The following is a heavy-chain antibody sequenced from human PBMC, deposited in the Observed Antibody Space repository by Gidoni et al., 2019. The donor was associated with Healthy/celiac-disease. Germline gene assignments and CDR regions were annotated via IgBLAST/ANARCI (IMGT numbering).Heavy chain of an antibody. CDR1: GFTFSSYA. V-gene: IGHV3-23*01. D-gene: IGHD1-26*01. CDR3: GVWWENSNYFDY. Sequence: EVQLLESGGGLVQPGGSLRLSCAASGFTFSSYAMGWVRQAPGKGLEWVAAISGSGGSTYYADSVKGRFTISRDNSKNTLYLQMNSLRAEDTAVYYCGVWWENSNYFDYWGQGTLVTVSS. J-gene: IGHJ4*02. CDR2: ISGSGGST.